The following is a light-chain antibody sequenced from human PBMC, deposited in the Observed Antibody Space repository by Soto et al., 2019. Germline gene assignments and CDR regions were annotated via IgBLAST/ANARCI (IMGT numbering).Light chain of an antibody. V-gene: IGKV3-11*01. J-gene: IGKJ5*01. CDR1: QTVSNY. CDR2: DAS. CDR3: QQRSNWPPIT. Sequence: EIVLTQSPATLSLSPGERATLSCRASQTVSNYLAWYQQKPGQAPRLLIYDASIRATGIPARFSGSGSGTDFTLTISSLEPEDFAVYYCQQRSNWPPITVGQGTRLEIK.